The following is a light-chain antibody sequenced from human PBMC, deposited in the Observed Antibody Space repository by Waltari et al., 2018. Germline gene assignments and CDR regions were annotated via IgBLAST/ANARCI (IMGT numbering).Light chain of an antibody. J-gene: IGLJ2*01. CDR2: SNN. CDR3: AAWDDSLKGV. Sequence: QSVLTQPPSASGTPGQRVTISCSGSSSNIGSNTVNWYQQLPGTAPKLLIYSNNQRPSLVPDRFSGSKSGTSASLAISGLQSEDEADYYCAAWDDSLKGVFGGGTKLTVL. CDR1: SSNIGSNT. V-gene: IGLV1-44*01.